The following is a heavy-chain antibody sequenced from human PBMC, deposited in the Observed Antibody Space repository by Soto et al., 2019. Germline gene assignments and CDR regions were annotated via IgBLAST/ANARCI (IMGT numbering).Heavy chain of an antibody. CDR2: ISSSSSYI. CDR3: AMGTASKATFDC. J-gene: IGHJ4*02. CDR1: GFTFTDYT. V-gene: IGHV3-21*01. Sequence: EVPLVESGGGLVKPGGSLRLSCAGSGFTFTDYTMNWVRQAPGKGLEWVSSISSSSSYIWYADSVKGRFTISRDSGKNSMCLLRKSPSAEDKAGYYWAMGTASKATFDCWGQGSLVMVSS.